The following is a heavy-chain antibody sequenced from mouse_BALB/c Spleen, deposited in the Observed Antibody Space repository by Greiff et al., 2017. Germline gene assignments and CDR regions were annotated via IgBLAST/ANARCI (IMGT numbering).Heavy chain of an antibody. CDR1: GFTFSDYG. CDR3: ARVLRPNWYFDV. CDR2: ISNLAYSI. V-gene: IGHV5-15*02. D-gene: IGHD1-2*01. Sequence: EVNVVESGGGLVQPGGSRKLSCAASGFTFSDYGMAWVRQAPGKGPEWVAFISNLAYSIYYADTVTGRFTISRENAKNTLYLEMSSLRSEDTAMYYCARVLRPNWYFDVWGAGTTVTVSS. J-gene: IGHJ1*01.